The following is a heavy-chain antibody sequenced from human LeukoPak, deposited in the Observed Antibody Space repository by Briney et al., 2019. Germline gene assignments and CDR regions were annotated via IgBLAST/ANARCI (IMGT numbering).Heavy chain of an antibody. D-gene: IGHD1-26*01. Sequence: PGGSLRLSCAASGFTFSDYYMSWIRQAPGKGLEWVSYISSSSSYTNYADSVKGRFTISRDNAKNSLYLQMNSLRAEDTAVYYCARGAKPHYYYYYGMDVWGKGTTVTVPS. J-gene: IGHJ6*04. V-gene: IGHV3-11*06. CDR2: ISSSSSYT. CDR3: ARGAKPHYYYYYGMDV. CDR1: GFTFSDYY.